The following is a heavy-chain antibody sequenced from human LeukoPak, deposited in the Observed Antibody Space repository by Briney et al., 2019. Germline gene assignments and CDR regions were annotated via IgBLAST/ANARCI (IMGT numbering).Heavy chain of an antibody. CDR3: ARSSRGHFHYYYYGMDV. D-gene: IGHD6-25*01. CDR2: IIPIFGTA. CDR1: GGTFSSYA. J-gene: IGHJ6*02. V-gene: IGHV1-69*13. Sequence: SVKVSCKASGGTFSSYAISWVRQAPGQGLEWMGGIIPIFGTANYAQKFQGGVTITADESTSTAYMELSSLRSEDTAVYYCARSSRGHFHYYYYGMDVWGQGTTVTVSS.